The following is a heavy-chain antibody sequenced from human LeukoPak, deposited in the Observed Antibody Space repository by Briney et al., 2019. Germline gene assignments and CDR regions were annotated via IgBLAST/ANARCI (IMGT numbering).Heavy chain of an antibody. CDR1: GGSIRSGDYY. CDR2: IYYSGST. V-gene: IGHV4-61*08. CDR3: ARLYVYSSSPDV. Sequence: SETLSLTCTVSGGSIRSGDYYWSWIRQPPGKGLEWIGYIYYSGSTNYNPSLKSRVTISVDTSKNQFSLKLSSVTAADTAVYYCARLYVYSSSPDVWGQGTTATVSS. J-gene: IGHJ6*02. D-gene: IGHD6-13*01.